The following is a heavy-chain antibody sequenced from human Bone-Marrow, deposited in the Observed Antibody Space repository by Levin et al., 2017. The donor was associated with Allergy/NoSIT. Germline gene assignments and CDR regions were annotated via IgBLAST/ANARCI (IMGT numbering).Heavy chain of an antibody. Sequence: GESLKISCVVSGFTFSNYGMHWVRQAPGKGLEWVAHIWSDGSNQDYGDSVKGRFTISRDTSKGTLYLQMHRLRADDTAVYYCARDTSDVFLGWGMDVWGKGTTVTVSS. D-gene: IGHD3-10*01. CDR1: GFTFSNYG. CDR2: IWSDGSNQ. CDR3: ARDTSDVFLGWGMDV. J-gene: IGHJ6*03. V-gene: IGHV3-33*01.